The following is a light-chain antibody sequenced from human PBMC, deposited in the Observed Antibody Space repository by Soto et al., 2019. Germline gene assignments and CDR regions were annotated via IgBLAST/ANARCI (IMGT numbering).Light chain of an antibody. CDR1: QSVSSS. CDR2: DVS. J-gene: IGKJ2*01. CDR3: QQRSSWPLYT. V-gene: IGKV3-11*01. Sequence: EIVLTQSPATLSLSPGERATLSCRASQSVSSSLAWYQQKPGQAPRLLIYDVSNRATGIPARFSGSGSGTDFTLTISSLVPEDFAVYYCQQRSSWPLYTFGQGTKLEIK.